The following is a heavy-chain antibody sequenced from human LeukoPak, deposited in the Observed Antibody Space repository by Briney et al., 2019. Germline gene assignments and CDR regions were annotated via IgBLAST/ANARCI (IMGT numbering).Heavy chain of an antibody. CDR2: MFYRGST. Sequence: SETLSLTCTVSGVSISTSTNYWAWIRQPPGKGLEWIGSMFYRGSTYYNASLKSRVTLSVDTSRNQFSLKLSSVTPSDTAMYYCVRQGGWGGAASLIEFWGQGTLVTVSS. V-gene: IGHV4-39*01. CDR1: GVSISTSTNY. CDR3: VRQGGWGGAASLIEF. D-gene: IGHD2-15*01. J-gene: IGHJ4*02.